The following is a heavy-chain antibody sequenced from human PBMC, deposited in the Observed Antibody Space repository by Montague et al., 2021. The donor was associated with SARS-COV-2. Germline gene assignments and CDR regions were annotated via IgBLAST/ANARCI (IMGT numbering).Heavy chain of an antibody. CDR3: VTLARGLFDHGMDV. CDR1: GFTFSRHE. Sequence: SLRLSCAASGFTFSRHEVNWVRQAPGKGLEWVSYITSDGGIIYYADFVEGRFTISRDNAKNSLYLHMNSLRVGDTAVYYCVTLARGLFDHGMDVWGQGTTVTVSS. CDR2: ITSDGGII. D-gene: IGHD3-10*01. J-gene: IGHJ6*02. V-gene: IGHV3-48*03.